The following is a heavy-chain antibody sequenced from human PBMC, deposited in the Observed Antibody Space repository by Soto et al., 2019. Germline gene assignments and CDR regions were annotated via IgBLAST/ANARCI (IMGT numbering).Heavy chain of an antibody. CDR2: ISYDGSNK. CDR1: GFTFSSYG. D-gene: IGHD6-6*01. Sequence: GGSLRLSCAASGFTFSSYGMHWVRQAPGKGLEWVAVISYDGSNKYYADSVKGRFTISRDNSKNTLYLQMNSLRAEDTAVYYCAKESGAARDYYGMDVWGQGTTVTVSS. J-gene: IGHJ6*02. V-gene: IGHV3-30*18. CDR3: AKESGAARDYYGMDV.